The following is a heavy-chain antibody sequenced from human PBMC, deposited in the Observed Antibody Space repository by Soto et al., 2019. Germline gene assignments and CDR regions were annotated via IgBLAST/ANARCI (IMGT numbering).Heavy chain of an antibody. J-gene: IGHJ4*02. Sequence: QVQLVQSGAEVKKPGASVKVSCKASGYTFTNFGISWVRQAPGQGLEWMGWISAYNGNTNYAQNCQGRDTMTTDTSTSTASMELRSLRSVDTAVYYCARGGTPIDSWGQGTLVTVSS. V-gene: IGHV1-18*01. CDR3: ARGGTPIDS. CDR1: GYTFTNFG. CDR2: ISAYNGNT. D-gene: IGHD3-16*01.